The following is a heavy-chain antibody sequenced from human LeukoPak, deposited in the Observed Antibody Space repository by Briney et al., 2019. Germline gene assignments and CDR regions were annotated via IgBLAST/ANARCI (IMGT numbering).Heavy chain of an antibody. CDR2: VSSDGSST. D-gene: IGHD2-15*01. CDR1: GFPFSDYW. CDR3: TLGCCDSGSCYELGY. V-gene: IGHV3-74*01. J-gene: IGHJ4*02. Sequence: PGGSLRLSCAASGFPFSDYWMHWVRQAPGKGLVWVSRVSSDGSSTVYADSVKGRFTISRDNARNTLYLQMNSLRAEDTAVYHCTLGCCDSGSCYELGYWGQGTLVTVSS.